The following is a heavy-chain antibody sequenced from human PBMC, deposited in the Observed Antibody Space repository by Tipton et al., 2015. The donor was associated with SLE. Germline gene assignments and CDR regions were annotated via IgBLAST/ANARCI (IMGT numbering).Heavy chain of an antibody. J-gene: IGHJ4*02. CDR2: IYTSGSA. Sequence: TLSLTCTVSGGSISSGSHYWSWIRQSAGKGLEWIGRIYTSGSANYNPSLKSRVTISVDTSKNQFSLKLSSVTAADTAVSYCASGTNYYDSSPPILEYWGQGTLVTVSS. V-gene: IGHV4-61*02. D-gene: IGHD3-22*01. CDR1: GGSISSGSHY. CDR3: ASGTNYYDSSPPILEY.